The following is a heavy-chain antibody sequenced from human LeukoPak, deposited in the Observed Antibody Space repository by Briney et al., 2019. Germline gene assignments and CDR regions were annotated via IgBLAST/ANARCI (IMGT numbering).Heavy chain of an antibody. J-gene: IGHJ4*02. D-gene: IGHD4-17*01. CDR2: ISSSTSYI. Sequence: GGSLRLSCVASGFTFGKYWMSWVRQAPGKGLEWVSSISSSTSYIYYADSVKGRFTISKDNAKNSLYLQMNSLRAEDTAVYYCARAGGSTVSHSDYWGQGTLVTVSS. CDR3: ARAGGSTVSHSDY. CDR1: GFTFGKYW. V-gene: IGHV3-21*01.